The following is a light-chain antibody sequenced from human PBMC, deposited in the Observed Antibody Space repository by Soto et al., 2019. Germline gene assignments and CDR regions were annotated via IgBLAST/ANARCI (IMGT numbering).Light chain of an antibody. CDR3: QQYYTTPRT. Sequence: DIVMTQSLDSLTVSLGERATINCKSSQSILYSSNNKNYLAWYQQKPGQPPKLLIYWASTRESGVPDRFSGSGSGTDFTLTISSLQAEDVAVYYCQQYYTTPRTFGQGTKVEI. CDR2: WAS. J-gene: IGKJ1*01. CDR1: QSILYSSNNKNY. V-gene: IGKV4-1*01.